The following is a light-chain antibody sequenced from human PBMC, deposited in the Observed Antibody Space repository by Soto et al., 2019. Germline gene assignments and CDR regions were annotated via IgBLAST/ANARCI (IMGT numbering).Light chain of an antibody. CDR3: LYSGSAPGT. CDR1: QSVSSNY. CDR2: SAF. Sequence: EIVLTQSPGTLSLSPGERGTLSCRASQSVSSNYLAWYQQKPGQAPRLLIYSAFSRATGIPDRFSGSGSGILFTLASSRLEPEDFAVSYGLYSGSAPGTFGQGPKVQSK. V-gene: IGKV3-20*01. J-gene: IGKJ1*01.